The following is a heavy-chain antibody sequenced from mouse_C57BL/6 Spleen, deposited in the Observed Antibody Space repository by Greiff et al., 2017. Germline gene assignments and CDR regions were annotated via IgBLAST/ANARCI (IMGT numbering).Heavy chain of an antibody. V-gene: IGHV1-39*01. Sequence: VKLQQSGPELVQPGASVTISCKASGYSFTDYNMNWVKQSNGKSLEWIGVINTNYGTTSYNQKFKGKATLTVDKSSSTAYMKLNSLTSEDSAVYYCVGGNSFDYWGQGTTLTVSS. CDR2: INTNYGTT. CDR3: VGGNSFDY. CDR1: GYSFTDYN. J-gene: IGHJ2*01.